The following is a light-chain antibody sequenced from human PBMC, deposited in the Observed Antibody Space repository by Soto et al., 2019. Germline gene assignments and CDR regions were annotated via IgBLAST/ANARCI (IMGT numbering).Light chain of an antibody. CDR3: QQYNNWPKR. Sequence: EIVMTQSPATLSVSPGERATLSCRASQSVSSNLAWYQQKPGQAPRLLIYGASTRATGIPARFSGSGSGTEFTLTVSSVQSEDFAVYYCQQYNNWPKRFCQGTKVEIK. V-gene: IGKV3-15*01. CDR2: GAS. J-gene: IGKJ1*01. CDR1: QSVSSN.